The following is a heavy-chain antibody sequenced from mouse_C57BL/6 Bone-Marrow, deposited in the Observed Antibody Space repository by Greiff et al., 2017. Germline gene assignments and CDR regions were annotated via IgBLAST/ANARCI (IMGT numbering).Heavy chain of an antibody. V-gene: IGHV1-80*01. CDR3: ARCFITTVVAPFDY. CDR1: GYAFSSYW. Sequence: VKLVESGAELVKPGASVKISCKASGYAFSSYWMNWVKQRPGKGLEWIGQIYPGDGDTNYNGKFKGKATLTADKSSSTAYMQLSSLTSEDSAVYFCARCFITTVVAPFDYWGQGTTLTVSS. CDR2: IYPGDGDT. J-gene: IGHJ2*01. D-gene: IGHD1-1*01.